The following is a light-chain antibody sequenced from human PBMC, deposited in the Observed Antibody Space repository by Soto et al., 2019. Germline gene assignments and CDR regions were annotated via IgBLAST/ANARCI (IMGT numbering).Light chain of an antibody. CDR2: GAS. Sequence: EIVMTQSPATLSVSPGERATLSCRASQSVSSNLAWYQQKPGQAPRLLIYGASTRATGIPARFSGSGSGTEFTLTISSLQSEDFVVYYCQQPETFGQGTKLEIK. V-gene: IGKV3-15*01. CDR1: QSVSSN. J-gene: IGKJ2*01. CDR3: QQPET.